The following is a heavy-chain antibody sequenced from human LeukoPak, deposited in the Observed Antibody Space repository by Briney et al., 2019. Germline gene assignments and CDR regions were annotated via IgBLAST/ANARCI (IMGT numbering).Heavy chain of an antibody. D-gene: IGHD6-6*01. Sequence: PSETLSLTCAVYGGSFSGYYWSWIRQPPGKGLEWIGEINHSGSTNYNPSLKSRVTMSVDTSKNQFSLKLSSVTAADTAVYYCARGGLVDFDYWGQGTLVTVSS. CDR2: INHSGST. CDR1: GGSFSGYY. V-gene: IGHV4-34*01. CDR3: ARGGLVDFDY. J-gene: IGHJ4*02.